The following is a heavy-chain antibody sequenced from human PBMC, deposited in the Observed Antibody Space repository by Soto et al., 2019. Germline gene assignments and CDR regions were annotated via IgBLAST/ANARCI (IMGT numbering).Heavy chain of an antibody. CDR3: ARVSATGTRWFDP. CDR2: ISYRGTP. Sequence: QVQLQESGPGLVKPSQNLSLTCTVSGGSFSSGAYYWSWVRRHPGMGLECIGYISYRGTPYYNPSLKSRLTISVDASKNQFSLRLSSVTAADTAVYYCARVSATGTRWFDPWGQGTLVTVSS. D-gene: IGHD6-13*01. V-gene: IGHV4-31*03. J-gene: IGHJ5*02. CDR1: GGSFSSGAYY.